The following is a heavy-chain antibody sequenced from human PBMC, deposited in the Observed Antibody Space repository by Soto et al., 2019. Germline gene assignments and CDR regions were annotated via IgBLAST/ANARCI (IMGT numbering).Heavy chain of an antibody. J-gene: IGHJ6*02. CDR2: IYCSGST. CDR3: ARVYSGYQSAMDL. Sequence: SETLSLTCTVSGGSISSGGYYWSWIRQHPGKGLEWIGYIYCSGSTYYNPSLKSRVTISVDTSKNQFSLKLSSVTAADTAVYYCARVYSGYQSAMDLWGQRHIVTVS. CDR1: GGSISSGGYY. D-gene: IGHD3-22*01. V-gene: IGHV4-31*03.